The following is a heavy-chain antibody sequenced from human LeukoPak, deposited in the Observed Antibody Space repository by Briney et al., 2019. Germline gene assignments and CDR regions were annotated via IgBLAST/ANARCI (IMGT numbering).Heavy chain of an antibody. Sequence: PGGSLRLSCAASGFTFSSYSMSWVRQAPGKGLEWVANIKQDGSEKYYVDSVKGRFTISRDNAKNSLYLQMNSLRAEDTAVYYCARVAEVLRFLEWFWFDPWGQGTLVTVSS. CDR3: ARVAEVLRFLEWFWFDP. J-gene: IGHJ5*02. D-gene: IGHD3-3*01. CDR2: IKQDGSEK. CDR1: GFTFSSYS. V-gene: IGHV3-7*01.